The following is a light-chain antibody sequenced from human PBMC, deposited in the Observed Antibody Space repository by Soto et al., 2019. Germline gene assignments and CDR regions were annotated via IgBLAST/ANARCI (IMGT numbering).Light chain of an antibody. CDR3: QQHYSSTRT. J-gene: IGKJ1*01. Sequence: DIVMTQSPDSLAVSLGERATINCKSSQRGLYSSNNKNYLGWYQQKPGQHPKLLIYWASTRESGVHDRFSGSGSGTDFTLTISSLQAEDVEVDYFQQHYSSTRTFGQGTTMEIK. CDR2: WAS. CDR1: QRGLYSSNNKNY. V-gene: IGKV4-1*01.